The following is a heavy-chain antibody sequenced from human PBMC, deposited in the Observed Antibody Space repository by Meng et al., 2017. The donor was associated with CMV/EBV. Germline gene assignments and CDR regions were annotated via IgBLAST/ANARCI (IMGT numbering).Heavy chain of an antibody. Sequence: GESLKISCQGSGYSFTSYWIGWVRQIPGKGLEWMGIIYPGDSDTRYSPSFQGQVTISADKSISTAYLQWSSLKASDTAMYYCARLGGVPAAGVIYRGHWFDPWGQGTLVTVSS. CDR3: ARLGGVPAAGVIYRGHWFDP. CDR2: IYPGDSDT. V-gene: IGHV5-51*01. CDR1: GYSFTSYW. D-gene: IGHD2-2*01. J-gene: IGHJ5*02.